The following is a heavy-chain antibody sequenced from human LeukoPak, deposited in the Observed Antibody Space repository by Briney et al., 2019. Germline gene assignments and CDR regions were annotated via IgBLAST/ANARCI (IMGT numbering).Heavy chain of an antibody. Sequence: SVKVSCKASGGTFSSYAISWVRQAPGQGLEWMGGIIPIFGTANYAQKFQGRVTITADESTSTAYMELSSLRSENTAVYYCARDQYGSGSYFDYWGQGTLVTVSS. CDR2: IIPIFGTA. D-gene: IGHD3-10*01. CDR3: ARDQYGSGSYFDY. J-gene: IGHJ4*02. CDR1: GGTFSSYA. V-gene: IGHV1-69*13.